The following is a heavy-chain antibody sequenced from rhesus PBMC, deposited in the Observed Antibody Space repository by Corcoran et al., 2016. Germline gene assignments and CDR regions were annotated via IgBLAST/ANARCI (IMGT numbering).Heavy chain of an antibody. CDR1: SGSMGAQH. CDR3: ASSVYYGDS. V-gene: IGHV4-80*01. Sequence: QVQLRESGPGLVKPSETLSLTCSLSSGSMGAQHWSWFRQSPGRGLEWIGEIKGDTGSTNFNPSLSSRVAISRDASKNQFVLRLTSVTAADTAVFYCASSVYYGDSWGQGLLVTVSS. CDR2: IKGDTGST. J-gene: IGHJ4*01. D-gene: IGHD3-22*01.